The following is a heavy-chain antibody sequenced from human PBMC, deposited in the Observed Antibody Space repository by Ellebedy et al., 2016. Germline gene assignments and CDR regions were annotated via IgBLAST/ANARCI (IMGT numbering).Heavy chain of an antibody. J-gene: IGHJ4*02. CDR3: ARVRIVVVPAAFFDY. Sequence: SETLSLTCTVSGGSISSYYWSWIRQPPGKGLEWIGEINHSGSTNYNPSLKSRVTISVDTSKNQFSLKLSSVTAADTAVYYCARVRIVVVPAAFFDYWGQGTLVTVSS. V-gene: IGHV4-34*01. CDR2: INHSGST. CDR1: GGSISSYY. D-gene: IGHD2-2*01.